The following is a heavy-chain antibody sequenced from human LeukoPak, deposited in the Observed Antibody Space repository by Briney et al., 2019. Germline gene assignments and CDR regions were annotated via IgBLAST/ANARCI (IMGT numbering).Heavy chain of an antibody. CDR1: GFIFSNYD. Sequence: GGSPRLSCAASGFIFSNYDMHWVRQAPGRGLEWVAVIWYDGSDKHYADSVQGRFTISRDNSKNSLYLQMNSLRAEDTALYYCARRVQYYFDYWGQGTLVTVSS. CDR2: IWYDGSDK. CDR3: ARRVQYYFDY. V-gene: IGHV3-33*01. J-gene: IGHJ4*02.